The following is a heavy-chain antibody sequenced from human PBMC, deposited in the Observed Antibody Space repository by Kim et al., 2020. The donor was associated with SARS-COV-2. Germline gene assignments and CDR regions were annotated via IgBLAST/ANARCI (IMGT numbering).Heavy chain of an antibody. J-gene: IGHJ6*02. CDR3: ARLSGYDFWSGYYHAGRYCMDV. V-gene: IGHV4-39*01. CDR1: GGSISSSSYY. Sequence: SETLSLTCTVSGGSISSSSYYWGWIRQPPGKGLEWIGSIYYSGSTYYNPSLKSRVTISVDTSKNQFSLKLSSVTAADTAVYYCARLSGYDFWSGYYHAGRYCMDVWGQGTTVTVSS. D-gene: IGHD3-3*01. CDR2: IYYSGST.